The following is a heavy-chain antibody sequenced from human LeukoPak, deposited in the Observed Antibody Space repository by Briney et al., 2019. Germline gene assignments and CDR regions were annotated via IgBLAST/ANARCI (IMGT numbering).Heavy chain of an antibody. D-gene: IGHD3-22*01. V-gene: IGHV1-8*01. CDR2: MNPSSGNT. CDR1: GYTFTNYE. Sequence: ASVKVSCKASGYTFTNYEINWVRQGTGQGLEWLGWMNPSSGNTGYAQKFQGRVTMTRDTSISTAYMELRSLRSDDTAVYYCAREGSSGYYYAWGQGTLVTVSS. J-gene: IGHJ5*02. CDR3: AREGSSGYYYA.